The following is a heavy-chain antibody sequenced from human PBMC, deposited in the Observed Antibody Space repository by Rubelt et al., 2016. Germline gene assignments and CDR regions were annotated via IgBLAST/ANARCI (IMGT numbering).Heavy chain of an antibody. Sequence: SLTCAVSGGSINDNNWWSWVRQPPGKGLEWIGEISHSGSTSYNPSLQSRVSISMDKSMYHFSLRLSSVTAADTAVYYCARNSIGWSQMDYWGQGTQVTVSS. CDR3: ARNSIGWSQMDY. V-gene: IGHV4-4*02. CDR2: ISHSGST. J-gene: IGHJ4*02. CDR1: GGSINDNNW. D-gene: IGHD6-19*01.